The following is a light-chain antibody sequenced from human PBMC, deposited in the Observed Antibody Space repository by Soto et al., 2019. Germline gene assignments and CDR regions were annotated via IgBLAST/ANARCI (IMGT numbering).Light chain of an antibody. CDR2: KAS. CDR3: QHSTSYPWA. J-gene: IGKJ1*01. V-gene: IGKV1-5*03. Sequence: IGRAPSPATVSVSVVDRATITDRASQTISSWLAWYQQKPGKAPKLLIYKASTLKSGVPSRFSGSGSGTEFTLTISSLQPDDFATYYCQHSTSYPWAFGQGTKVDIK. CDR1: QTISSW.